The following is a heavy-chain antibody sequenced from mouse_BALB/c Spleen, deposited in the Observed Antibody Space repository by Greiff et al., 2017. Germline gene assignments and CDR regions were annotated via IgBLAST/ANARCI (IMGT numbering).Heavy chain of an antibody. Sequence: VQLKESGGGLVKPGGSLKLSCAASGFTFSSYAMSWVRQTPEKRLEWVATISSGGSYTYYPDSVKGRFTISRDNAKNTLYLQMSSLRSEDTAMSYCATIYGCYAIAYWGQGTLVTVS. V-gene: IGHV5-9-3*01. J-gene: IGHJ4*01. CDR1: GFTFSSYA. D-gene: IGHD2-2*01. CDR3: ATIYGCYAIAY. CDR2: ISSGGSYT.